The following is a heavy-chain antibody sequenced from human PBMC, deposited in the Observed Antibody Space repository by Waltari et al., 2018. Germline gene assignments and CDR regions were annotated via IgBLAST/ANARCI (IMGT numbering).Heavy chain of an antibody. CDR2: INHSGST. CDR1: GGSFSGYY. Sequence: QVQLQQWGAGLLKPSETLSLTCAVYGGSFSGYYWSWIRQPPGKGLEWIGEINHSGSTNYNPSLKSRVTISVDTSKNQFSLKLSSVTAADTAVYYCARAPHCSSTSCSKYFDYWAREPWSPSPQ. V-gene: IGHV4-34*01. CDR3: ARAPHCSSTSCSKYFDY. J-gene: IGHJ4*02. D-gene: IGHD2-2*01.